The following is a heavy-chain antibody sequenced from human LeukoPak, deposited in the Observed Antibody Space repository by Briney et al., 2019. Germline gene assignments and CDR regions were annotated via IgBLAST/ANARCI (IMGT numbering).Heavy chain of an antibody. V-gene: IGHV4-31*03. CDR3: ARARYPVLYDYFDY. Sequence: SETLSLTCTVSGGSISSGGYYWSWIRQHPGKGLEWLGYIYYSGSTYYNPSLKSRVTISVDTSKNQFSLKLSSVTAADTAVYYCARARYPVLYDYFDYWGQGTLVTVSS. CDR1: GGSISSGGYY. J-gene: IGHJ4*02. CDR2: IYYSGST. D-gene: IGHD2/OR15-2a*01.